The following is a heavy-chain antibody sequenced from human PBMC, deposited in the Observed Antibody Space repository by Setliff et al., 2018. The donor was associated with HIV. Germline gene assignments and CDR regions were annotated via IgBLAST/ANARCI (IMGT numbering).Heavy chain of an antibody. CDR1: GGSINSGTYY. CDR3: ARRGKTENSYVLNWFDP. V-gene: IGHV4-61*02. Sequence: SETLSLTCTVSGGSINSGTYYWSWIRQPAGKGLEWIGRLHLSGDTNYNPSLKSRVTMSIDTSKNQFSLKLSSVTAADTAVYYCARRGKTENSYVLNWFDPWGQGILVTVSS. D-gene: IGHD5-18*01. J-gene: IGHJ5*01. CDR2: LHLSGDT.